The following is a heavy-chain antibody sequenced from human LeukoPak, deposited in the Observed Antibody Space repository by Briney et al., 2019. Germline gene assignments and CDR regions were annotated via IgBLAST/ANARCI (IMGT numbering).Heavy chain of an antibody. CDR3: AKSHSVVRRGYFDY. CDR2: ISDSGGST. V-gene: IGHV3-23*01. D-gene: IGHD2-2*01. CDR1: GFTFSSFA. J-gene: IGHJ4*02. Sequence: GGSLRLSCAASGFTFSSFAMSWVRQAPGKGLEWLSTISDSGGSTYYADSVRGRFTISRDNSKDTLYVQMNSPRAEDAAVYDCAKSHSVVRRGYFDYWGQGALVTVSS.